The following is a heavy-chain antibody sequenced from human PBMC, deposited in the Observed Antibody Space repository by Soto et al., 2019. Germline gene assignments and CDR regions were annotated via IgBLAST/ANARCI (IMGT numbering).Heavy chain of an antibody. CDR1: GFTFSSYG. J-gene: IGHJ4*02. D-gene: IGHD6-13*01. V-gene: IGHV3-30*18. CDR2: ISYDGSNK. Sequence: GGSLRLSCAASGFTFSSYGMHWVRQAPGKGLEWVAVISYDGSNKYYADSVKGRFTISRDNSKNTLYLQMNSLRAEDTAVYYCAKDRSWYVDYWGQGTLVTVSS. CDR3: AKDRSWYVDY.